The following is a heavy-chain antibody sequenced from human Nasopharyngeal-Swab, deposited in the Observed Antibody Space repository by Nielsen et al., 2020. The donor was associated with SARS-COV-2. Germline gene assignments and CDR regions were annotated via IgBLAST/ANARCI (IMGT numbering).Heavy chain of an antibody. D-gene: IGHD3-22*01. CDR1: GGSIIISSYY. V-gene: IGHV4-39*01. CDR3: ATFDYYDSS. J-gene: IGHJ4*02. Sequence: SAPLSLTCTVSGGSIIISSYYWVWFRQPPGTGLEWIGSIYYRGSTYYNPSLKSRVNISVDTSKNKFSLKLSSVTAADTAVYYCATFDYYDSSWGQGTLVTVSS. CDR2: IYYRGST.